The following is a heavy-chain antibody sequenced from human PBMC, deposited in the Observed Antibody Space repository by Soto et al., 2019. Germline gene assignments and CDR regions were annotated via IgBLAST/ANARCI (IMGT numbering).Heavy chain of an antibody. CDR1: ASIFTRYG. V-gene: IGHV1-18*01. D-gene: IGHD4-17*01. CDR2: ISAYNGDT. CDR3: TSDYGDENS. Sequence: QVQLEQSGVEVKKPGASVRVARKTSASIFTRYGFSWVRQAPGQGLEWMGWISAYNGDTKYAQNFQGRVTMTTDTSTRTAYMELRTLRIDDTAVYYCTSDYGDENSWGQGTLVTVSS. J-gene: IGHJ4*02.